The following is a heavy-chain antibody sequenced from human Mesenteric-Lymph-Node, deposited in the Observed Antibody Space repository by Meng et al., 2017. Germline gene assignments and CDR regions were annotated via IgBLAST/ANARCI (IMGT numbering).Heavy chain of an antibody. D-gene: IGHD3-10*01. CDR3: ARLAVGLPGRRLSETADY. CDR2: ISYDGNKK. J-gene: IGHJ4*02. CDR1: GFTFSSYA. V-gene: IGHV3-30*01. Sequence: GESLKISCAASGFTFSSYAMHWVRQAPGKGLEWVAVISYDGNKKYYADSVKGRFTISRDNSKNTVFLQMNSLRAEDTAVYYCARLAVGLPGRRLSETADYWGQGTLVTVSS.